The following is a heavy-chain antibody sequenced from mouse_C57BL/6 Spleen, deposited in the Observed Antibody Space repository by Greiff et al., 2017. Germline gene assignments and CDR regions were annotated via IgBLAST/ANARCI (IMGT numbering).Heavy chain of an antibody. CDR3: TRVGWYYFAY. V-gene: IGHV1-15*01. D-gene: IGHD3-3*01. CDR1: GYTFTDYE. CDR2: IDPETGGT. J-gene: IGHJ2*01. Sequence: VKLQQSEAELVRPGASVTLSCKASGYTFTDYEMHWVKQTPVHGLEWIGAIDPETGGTAYNQKFKGKAILTADKSSSTAYMELRSLTSEDSAVYYCTRVGWYYFAYWGQGTTLTVSA.